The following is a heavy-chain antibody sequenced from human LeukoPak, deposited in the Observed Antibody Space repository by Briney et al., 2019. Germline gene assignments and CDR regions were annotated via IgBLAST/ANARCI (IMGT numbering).Heavy chain of an antibody. J-gene: IGHJ4*02. D-gene: IGHD3-16*01. CDR1: GFTFSSYS. V-gene: IGHV3-21*01. CDR2: ISSSSGYI. Sequence: GGSLRLSCAASGFTFSSYSMNWVRQAPGKGLEWVSSISSSSGYIYYADSVKGRFTISRDNAKNSLYLQMNSLRAEDTTVYYCASSRGEGFDYWGQGTLVTVSS. CDR3: ASSRGEGFDY.